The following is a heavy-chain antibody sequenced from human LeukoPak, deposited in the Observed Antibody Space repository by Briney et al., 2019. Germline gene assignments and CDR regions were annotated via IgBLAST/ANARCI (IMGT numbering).Heavy chain of an antibody. D-gene: IGHD2-2*01. CDR1: GYIFTGYY. CDR2: INPNSGGT. Sequence: ASVKVSCKASGYIFTGYYMHWVRQAPGQGLEWMGWINPNSGGTNYAQKFQGRVTMTRDTSISTAYMELSRLRSDDTAVYYCARERGPDIVVVPAAMLGNWFDPWGQGTLVTVSS. V-gene: IGHV1-2*02. CDR3: ARERGPDIVVVPAAMLGNWFDP. J-gene: IGHJ5*02.